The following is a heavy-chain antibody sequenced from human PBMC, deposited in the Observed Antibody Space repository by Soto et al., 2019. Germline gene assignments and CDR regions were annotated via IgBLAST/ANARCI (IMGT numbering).Heavy chain of an antibody. J-gene: IGHJ6*02. CDR3: ARGTTRGYYYGMDV. Sequence: SETLSLTCTVSGGSISSGGYYWSWIRQHPGKGLEWIGYIYYSGSTYYNPSLKSRVTISVDTSKNQFSLKLSSVTAADTAVYYCARGTTRGYYYGMDVWGQGTTVTVSS. CDR2: IYYSGST. CDR1: GGSISSGGYY. V-gene: IGHV4-31*03. D-gene: IGHD1-7*01.